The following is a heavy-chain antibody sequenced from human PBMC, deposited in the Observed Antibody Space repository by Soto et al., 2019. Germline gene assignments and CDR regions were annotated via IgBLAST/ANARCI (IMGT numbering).Heavy chain of an antibody. V-gene: IGHV4-39*01. CDR1: GGSISSSSYY. Sequence: PSETLSLTCTVSGGSISSSSYYWGWIRQPPGKGLEWIGSIYYSGSTYYNPSLKSRVTISVDTSKNQFSLKLSSVTAADTAVYYCARHPHYGSGSYLSGGHIYYGMDVWGQGTTVTVSS. J-gene: IGHJ6*02. D-gene: IGHD3-10*01. CDR3: ARHPHYGSGSYLSGGHIYYGMDV. CDR2: IYYSGST.